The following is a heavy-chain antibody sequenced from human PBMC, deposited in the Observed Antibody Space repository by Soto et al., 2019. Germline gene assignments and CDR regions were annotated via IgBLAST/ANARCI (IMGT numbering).Heavy chain of an antibody. D-gene: IGHD6-13*01. Sequence: PSETLSLTCTVSGGSINNYYWSWIRQPPGKGLEWIGYVSYIGGTKYNASLKSRVTMSVDTSRNQFSLKLSSVTAADAAVYHCARWSIAAASYFDNWGQGALVTVSS. CDR3: ARWSIAAASYFDN. J-gene: IGHJ4*02. CDR2: VSYIGGT. V-gene: IGHV4-59*01. CDR1: GGSINNYY.